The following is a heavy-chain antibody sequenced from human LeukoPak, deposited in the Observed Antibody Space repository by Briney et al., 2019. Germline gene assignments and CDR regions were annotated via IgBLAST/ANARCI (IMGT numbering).Heavy chain of an antibody. V-gene: IGHV3-30*03. J-gene: IGHJ6*02. CDR3: ARDSVVTAIHPGNYYYYGMDV. CDR1: GVTLSDYG. D-gene: IGHD2-21*02. CDR2: ISYDGSNK. Sequence: PGRSLRLSCAGSGVTLSDYGIHWVRQAPGKGLEWVAVISYDGSNKYYADSVKGRFTISRDNSKNTLYLQMNSLRAEDTAVYYCARDSVVTAIHPGNYYYYGMDVWGQGTTVTVSS.